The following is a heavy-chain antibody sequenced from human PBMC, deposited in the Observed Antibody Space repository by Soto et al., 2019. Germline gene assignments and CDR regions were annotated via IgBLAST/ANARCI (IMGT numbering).Heavy chain of an antibody. CDR2: ISGSGGST. D-gene: IGHD5-18*01. CDR3: AKGRRGGYSYGSHY. V-gene: IGHV3-23*01. J-gene: IGHJ4*02. CDR1: GFTFSSYA. Sequence: PGGSLRLSCAASGFTFSSYAMSWVRQAPGKGLEWVSAISGSGGSTYYADSVKGRFTISRDNSKNTLYLQMNSLRAEDTAVYYCAKGRRGGYSYGSHYWGQGTLVTVS.